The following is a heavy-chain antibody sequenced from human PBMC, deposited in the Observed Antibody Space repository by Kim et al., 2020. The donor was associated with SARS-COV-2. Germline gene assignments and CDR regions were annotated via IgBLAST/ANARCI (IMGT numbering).Heavy chain of an antibody. D-gene: IGHD2-2*01. CDR3: ARHKGCSSTSCYVGHWFDP. CDR1: GGSVSSGSYY. J-gene: IGHJ5*02. CDR2: IYYSGST. Sequence: SETLSLTCTVSGGSVSSGSYYWSWVRQPPGRVLEWIAYIYYSGSTNYNPSLKSRVTISVDTSKNQFSLKLSSVTAADTAVYYCARHKGCSSTSCYVGHWFDPWGQGTLVTVSS. V-gene: IGHV4-61*01.